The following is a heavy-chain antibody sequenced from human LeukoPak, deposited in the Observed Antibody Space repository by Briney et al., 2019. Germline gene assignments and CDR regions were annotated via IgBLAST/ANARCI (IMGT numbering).Heavy chain of an antibody. CDR1: GFTVSSNY. CDR2: IWYDGTNK. D-gene: IGHD3-22*01. J-gene: IGHJ4*02. Sequence: GGSLRLSCAASGFTVSSNYMSWVRQAPGKGLEWVAVIWYDGTNKYYADSVKGRFTISRDNSKNTLFLQMNSLRAEDTAVYYCARAAYDSSGYLTLWGQGTLVTVSS. CDR3: ARAAYDSSGYLTL. V-gene: IGHV3-33*08.